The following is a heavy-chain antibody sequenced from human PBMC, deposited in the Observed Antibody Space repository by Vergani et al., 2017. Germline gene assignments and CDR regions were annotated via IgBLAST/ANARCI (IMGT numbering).Heavy chain of an antibody. CDR2: TRNKANSYTT. D-gene: IGHD4-17*01. Sequence: EVQLVESGGGLVQPGGSLRLSCAASGFTFSDHYMDWVRQAPGKGLEWVGRTRNKANSYTTEYAASVKGRFTISRDDSKNSLYLQMNSLRAEDTAVYHCARPSAPGDYDALDIWGQGTMVTVSS. J-gene: IGHJ3*02. CDR1: GFTFSDHY. V-gene: IGHV3-72*01. CDR3: ARPSAPGDYDALDI.